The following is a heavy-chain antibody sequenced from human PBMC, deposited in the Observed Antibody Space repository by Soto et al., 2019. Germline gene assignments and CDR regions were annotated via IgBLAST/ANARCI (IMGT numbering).Heavy chain of an antibody. CDR2: IIPIFGTA. Sequence: SAVNVCCKASGGTFSSDAISWVRQAPGQGLEWMGGIIPIFGTANYAQKFQGRVTITADKSTSTAYMELSSLRSEDTAVYYCASDYDSSGYYPRDAFDIPGQRTTVNVSS. CDR3: ASDYDSSGYYPRDAFDI. D-gene: IGHD3-22*01. V-gene: IGHV1-69*06. CDR1: GGTFSSDA. J-gene: IGHJ3*02.